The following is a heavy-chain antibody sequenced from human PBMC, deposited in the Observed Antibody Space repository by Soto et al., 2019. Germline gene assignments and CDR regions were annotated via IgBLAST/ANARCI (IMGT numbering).Heavy chain of an antibody. Sequence: QITVKESGLTLVKPTETLTLTCTFSGFSLSSIGMGVGWIRQPPGKALEWLALIYWDDDKRYSPSLSSRLTITQDPSKNERDLTMPNLDPVDTATYYCARLTRGVYDSGRLWEKFDYWGLGTLVTVSS. D-gene: IGHD5-12*01. J-gene: IGHJ4*02. CDR1: GFSLSSIGMG. CDR2: IYWDDDK. V-gene: IGHV2-5*02. CDR3: ARLTRGVYDSGRLWEKFDY.